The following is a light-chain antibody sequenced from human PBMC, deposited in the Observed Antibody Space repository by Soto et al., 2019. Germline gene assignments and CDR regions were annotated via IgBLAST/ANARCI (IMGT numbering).Light chain of an antibody. CDR1: QDISVW. J-gene: IGKJ3*01. CDR3: QQANSFPRT. V-gene: IGKV1D-12*01. Sequence: DIQLTKSPSSVSASVGDRVTITCRASQDISVWLAWYQQKPGKAPKLLIYAASNLQTGVPSRFSGSGSGTDFTLTITSLQPEDFATYYCQQANSFPRTFGPGTKVDVK. CDR2: AAS.